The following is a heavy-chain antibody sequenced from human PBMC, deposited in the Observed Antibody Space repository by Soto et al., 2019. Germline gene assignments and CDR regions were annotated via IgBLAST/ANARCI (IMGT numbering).Heavy chain of an antibody. V-gene: IGHV1-3*01. Sequence: GASVKVSCKASGYTFTSYPMHWVRQAPGQRLEWMGWINVGNGNTQYSQKFQGRVTITRDTSASTAYMELSSLRSEDTAVYYCAREPLCGGRCYLNWFDPWGQGTLVTVSS. CDR3: AREPLCGGRCYLNWFDP. CDR2: INVGNGNT. CDR1: GYTFTSYP. D-gene: IGHD2-15*01. J-gene: IGHJ5*02.